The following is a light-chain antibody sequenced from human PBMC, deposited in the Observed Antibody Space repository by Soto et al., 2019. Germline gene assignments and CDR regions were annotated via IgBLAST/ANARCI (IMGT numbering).Light chain of an antibody. CDR1: QSVGTS. Sequence: EVGLTQSPATVSLSQGDRVALSCRASQSVGTSLAWYQQKPGQTPRLLIYEAAIRATGIPARFSASGSGTDFILTISSLAPEDFAVYFCQQRFSWPLTFGGGTNVDIK. CDR2: EAA. J-gene: IGKJ4*01. V-gene: IGKV3-11*01. CDR3: QQRFSWPLT.